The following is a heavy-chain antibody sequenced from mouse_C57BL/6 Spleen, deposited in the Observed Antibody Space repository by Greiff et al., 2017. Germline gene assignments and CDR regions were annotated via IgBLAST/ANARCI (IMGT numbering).Heavy chain of an antibody. V-gene: IGHV1-50*01. CDR1: GYTFTSYW. J-gene: IGHJ3*01. Sequence: QVQLQQPGAELVKPGASVKLSCKASGYTFTSYWMQWVKQRPGQGLDWIGEIDPSDSYTNYNQKFKGQATLTVDTSSSTAYMQLSSLTSEDSAVYYCARGNYYAPFAYWGQGTLVTVSA. D-gene: IGHD1-1*01. CDR3: ARGNYYAPFAY. CDR2: IDPSDSYT.